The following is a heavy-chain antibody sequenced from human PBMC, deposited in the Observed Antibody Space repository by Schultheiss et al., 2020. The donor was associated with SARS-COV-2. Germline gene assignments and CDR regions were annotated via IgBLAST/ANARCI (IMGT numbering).Heavy chain of an antibody. CDR2: IYTSGST. V-gene: IGHV4-38-2*02. CDR1: GYSISSGYY. J-gene: IGHJ6*02. Sequence: SETLSLTCAVSGYSISSGYYWGWIRQPPGKGLEWIGSIYTSGSTNYNPSLKSRVTMSVDTSKNQFSLKLSSVTAADTAVYYCARDGGPASGMDVWGQGTTVTVSS. D-gene: IGHD3-16*01. CDR3: ARDGGPASGMDV.